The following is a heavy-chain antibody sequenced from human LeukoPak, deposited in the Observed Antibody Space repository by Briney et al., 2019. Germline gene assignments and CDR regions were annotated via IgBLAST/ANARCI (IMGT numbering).Heavy chain of an antibody. J-gene: IGHJ5*02. CDR3: ARTKSGVVVVPGAGHWFDP. CDR2: IYPGDSDT. V-gene: IGHV5-51*01. D-gene: IGHD2-2*01. CDR1: GKSFTSYW. Sequence: GESLKISCKGSGKSFTSYWIGWVRQMPGKGLEWMGLIYPGDSDTKYSPSFQGQVTISADKSIGTAYLQWSSLKASDTAIYYCARTKSGVVVVPGAGHWFDPWGLGTLVIVSS.